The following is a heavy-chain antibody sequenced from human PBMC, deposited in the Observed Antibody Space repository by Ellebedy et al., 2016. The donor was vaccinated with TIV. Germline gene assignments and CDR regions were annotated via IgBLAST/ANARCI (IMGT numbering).Heavy chain of an antibody. J-gene: IGHJ5*02. D-gene: IGHD1-26*01. CDR3: ATRGATSNWFDP. Sequence: ASVKVSXXVSGYTLTELSMHWVRQAPGKGLEWMGGFDPEDGETIYAQKFRGRVTMTEDTSTDTAYMELSSLRSEDTAVYYCATRGATSNWFDPWGQGTLVTVSS. V-gene: IGHV1-24*01. CDR1: GYTLTELS. CDR2: FDPEDGET.